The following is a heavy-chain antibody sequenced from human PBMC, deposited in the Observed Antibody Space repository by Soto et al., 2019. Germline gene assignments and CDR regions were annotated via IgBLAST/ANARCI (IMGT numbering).Heavy chain of an antibody. CDR1: GVSVSSSSNYY. D-gene: IGHD1-1*01. CDR2: MSRSGGT. CDR3: ARVERGTATTVVDAFDI. J-gene: IGHJ3*02. V-gene: IGHV4-34*01. Sequence: QVQLQQWGAGLLKPSETLSLTCAVYGVSVSSSSNYYWSWIRQPPGKGLEWIGEMSRSGGTHFNPSLKSRVTISVDTSNNQFSLKMSSVTAADTALYYCARVERGTATTVVDAFDIWGPGTMVTVSS.